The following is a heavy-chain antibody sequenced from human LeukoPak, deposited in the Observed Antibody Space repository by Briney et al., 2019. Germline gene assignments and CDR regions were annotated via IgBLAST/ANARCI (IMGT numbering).Heavy chain of an antibody. J-gene: IGHJ4*02. CDR1: GGSISRFY. CDR2: MSYIGST. CDR3: ARDSGYYDSSGYYALNYFDY. V-gene: IGHV4-59*01. Sequence: SETLSLTCAVSGGSISRFYWSWIRQPPGKGLEWIAYMSYIGSTNYNPSLKSRATISLDTSKNQFSLKLTSVTAADTAVYYCARDSGYYDSSGYYALNYFDYWGQGALVTVSS. D-gene: IGHD3-22*01.